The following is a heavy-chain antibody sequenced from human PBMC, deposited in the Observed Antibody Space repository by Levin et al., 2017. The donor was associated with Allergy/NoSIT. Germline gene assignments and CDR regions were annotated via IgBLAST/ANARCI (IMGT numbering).Heavy chain of an antibody. CDR2: IKQDGSAE. CDR3: ARDTTVGGEA. J-gene: IGHJ5*02. CDR1: GFTFSDYW. Sequence: PGGSLRLSCVASGFTFSDYWMTWVRQPLGKGLEWVANIKQDGSAEFYAESVKGRFTISRDNAKNSLFLQMSDLGTDDTAVYFCARDTTVGGEAWGQGTLVTVSS. V-gene: IGHV3-7*03. D-gene: IGHD4-11*01.